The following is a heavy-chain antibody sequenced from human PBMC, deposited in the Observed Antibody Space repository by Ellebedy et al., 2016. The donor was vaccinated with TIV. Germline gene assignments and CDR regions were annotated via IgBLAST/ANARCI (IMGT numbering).Heavy chain of an antibody. V-gene: IGHV3-11*01. D-gene: IGHD1-14*01. CDR2: ISSGGSTI. CDR3: ASPRIGGPTRMDV. Sequence: GESLKISXAASGFTFSDYYMSWIRQAPGKGLEWVSYISSGGSTIYYADSVKGRFTISRDNAKNSLYLQMNSLRAEDTAVYYCASPRIGGPTRMDVWGKGTTVTVSS. J-gene: IGHJ6*04. CDR1: GFTFSDYY.